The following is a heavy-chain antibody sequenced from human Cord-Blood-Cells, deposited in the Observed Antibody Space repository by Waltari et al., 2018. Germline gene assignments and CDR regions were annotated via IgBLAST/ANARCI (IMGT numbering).Heavy chain of an antibody. V-gene: IGHV4-34*01. CDR3: ARHPTGIPYYFDY. CDR2: INHSGST. Sequence: QVQLQQWGAGLLKPSETLSLTCAVYGGSFSGYYWSWTRQPPGKGLEWIGEINHSGSTNYNPSLKSRVTISVDTSKNQFSLKLSSVTAADTAVYYCARHPTGIPYYFDYWGQGTLVTVSS. D-gene: IGHD7-27*01. J-gene: IGHJ4*02. CDR1: GGSFSGYY.